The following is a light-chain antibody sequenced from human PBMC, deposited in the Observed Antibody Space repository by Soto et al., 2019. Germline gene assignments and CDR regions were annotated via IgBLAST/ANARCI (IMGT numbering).Light chain of an antibody. CDR3: QQSYSTPRT. V-gene: IGKV1-39*01. Sequence: DIQMTQSPSSLSASVGDRVTITCRASQSISSYLNWYQQKPGKAPKLLIYAASSLQSGVPSRFNGSGSGTDFTLTISSLQPEDFATYYCQQSYSTPRTFGQGTKVDI. J-gene: IGKJ1*01. CDR1: QSISSY. CDR2: AAS.